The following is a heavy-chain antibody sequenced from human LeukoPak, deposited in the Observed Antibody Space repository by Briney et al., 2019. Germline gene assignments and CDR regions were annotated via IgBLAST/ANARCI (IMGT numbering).Heavy chain of an antibody. CDR3: ARDRYSGSYSDY. CDR1: RFTFSSYT. V-gene: IGHV3-74*01. Sequence: GGSLRLSCAASRFTFSSYTMSWVRQAPGKGLVWVSRINSDGSSTSYADSVKGRFTISRDNAKNTLYLQMNSLRAEDTAVYYCARDRYSGSYSDYWGQGTLVTVSS. CDR2: INSDGSST. J-gene: IGHJ4*02. D-gene: IGHD1-26*01.